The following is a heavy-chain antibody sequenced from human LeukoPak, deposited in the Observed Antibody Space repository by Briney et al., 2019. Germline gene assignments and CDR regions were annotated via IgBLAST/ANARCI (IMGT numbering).Heavy chain of an antibody. CDR2: INGSGGST. Sequence: GGSLRLSCAASGFTFSSYSMSWVRQAPGKGLEWVSAINGSGGSTYYADSVQDRFTISRDNSKNTLYLQMNRLRAEDTAVYYCARRLVGATYAFDIWGQGTMVTVSS. V-gene: IGHV3-23*01. CDR1: GFTFSSYS. D-gene: IGHD1-26*01. CDR3: ARRLVGATYAFDI. J-gene: IGHJ3*02.